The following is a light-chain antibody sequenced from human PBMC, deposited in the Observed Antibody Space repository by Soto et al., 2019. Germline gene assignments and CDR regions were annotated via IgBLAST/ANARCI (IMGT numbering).Light chain of an antibody. J-gene: IGKJ4*01. CDR3: QQRSDWPLT. CDR1: QNVGSD. Sequence: PGERATLSCRASQNVGSDLAWYQQKSGQAPRLLIYDASNRATGIPARFSGSGSGTDFTLTISRLEPEDFAVYHCQQRSDWPLTFCGGTKVEIK. V-gene: IGKV3-11*01. CDR2: DAS.